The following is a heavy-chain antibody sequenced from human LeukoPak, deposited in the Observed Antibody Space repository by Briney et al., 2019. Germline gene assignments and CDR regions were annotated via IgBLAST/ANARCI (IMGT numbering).Heavy chain of an antibody. Sequence: SETLSLTCAVSGYSISSGYYWGGIRQPQGKGLEWIGSIYHSGSTYYNPSLKSRVTISVDTSKNQFSLKLSSVTAADTAVYYCAKSTEVLRYFDWLLSPFDYWGQGTLVTVSS. CDR2: IYHSGST. CDR1: GYSISSGYY. V-gene: IGHV4-38-2*01. D-gene: IGHD3-9*01. J-gene: IGHJ4*02. CDR3: AKSTEVLRYFDWLLSPFDY.